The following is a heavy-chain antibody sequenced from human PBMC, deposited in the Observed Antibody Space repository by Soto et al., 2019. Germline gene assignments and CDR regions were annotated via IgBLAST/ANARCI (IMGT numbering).Heavy chain of an antibody. Sequence: PSETLSLTCTVSGGSISSSSYYWGWIRQPPGKGLEWIGSIYYSGSTYYNPSLKSRVTISIDTSKNQFSLNLYSVTAADTAVYYCARKDPWRGWYYFDSWGQGTLVTVSS. D-gene: IGHD6-19*01. CDR3: ARKDPWRGWYYFDS. V-gene: IGHV4-39*01. J-gene: IGHJ4*02. CDR2: IYYSGST. CDR1: GGSISSSSYY.